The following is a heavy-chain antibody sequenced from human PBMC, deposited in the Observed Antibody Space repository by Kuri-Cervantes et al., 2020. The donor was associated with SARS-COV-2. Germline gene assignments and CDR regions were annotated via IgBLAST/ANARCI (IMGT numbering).Heavy chain of an antibody. CDR3: AKNRLEYWSGYYNYYGMDV. D-gene: IGHD3-3*01. V-gene: IGHV4-61*06. J-gene: IGHJ6*02. CDR1: DFSATSGSYY. CDR2: IYYSAST. Sequence: SDFSATSGSYYWSWLRQSPVKGLEWISYIYYSASTNYNPSLKSRVTIAVDTSTNQFSLKLISVTAAGTALYYCAKNRLEYWSGYYNYYGMDVWGQGTTVTVSS.